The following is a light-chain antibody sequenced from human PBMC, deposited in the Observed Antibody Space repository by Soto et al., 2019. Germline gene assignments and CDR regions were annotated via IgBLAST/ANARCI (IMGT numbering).Light chain of an antibody. CDR1: QTINNW. J-gene: IGKJ3*01. Sequence: DIQMTQSPSTLSASVGDRVTITCRASQTINNWLAWYQQKPGKAPKLLIYRASNLVSGFPSRFSGSGSGTEFTLTISRLQPDDFSIYYCQQCETYSGTFGPGTKVDI. CDR3: QQCETYSGT. V-gene: IGKV1-5*03. CDR2: RAS.